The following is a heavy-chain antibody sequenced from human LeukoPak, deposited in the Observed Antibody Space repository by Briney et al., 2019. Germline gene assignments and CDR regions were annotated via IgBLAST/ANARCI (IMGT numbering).Heavy chain of an antibody. CDR2: ISAYNGNT. V-gene: IGHV1-18*04. Sequence: ASVKVSCKASGYTFTSYYVHWVRQAPGQGLEWMGWISAYNGNTNYAQKLQGRVTMTTDTSTSTAYMELRSLRSDDTAVYYCARRYYDSSGYYPNWFDPWGQGTLVTVSS. CDR3: ARRYYDSSGYYPNWFDP. J-gene: IGHJ5*02. CDR1: GYTFTSYY. D-gene: IGHD3-22*01.